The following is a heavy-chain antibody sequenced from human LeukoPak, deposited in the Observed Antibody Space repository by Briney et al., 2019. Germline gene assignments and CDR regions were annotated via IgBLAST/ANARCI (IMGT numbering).Heavy chain of an antibody. D-gene: IGHD1-14*01. CDR2: IYYSGST. J-gene: IGHJ4*02. V-gene: IGHV4-31*03. Sequence: PSETLSLTCTVSGGSISSGGYYWSWIRQHPGKGLEWIGYIYYSGSTNYNPSLKSRVTISVDTSKNQFSLKLSSVTAADTAVYYCARGQARYNTFRYWGQGTLVTVSS. CDR1: GGSISSGGYY. CDR3: ARGQARYNTFRY.